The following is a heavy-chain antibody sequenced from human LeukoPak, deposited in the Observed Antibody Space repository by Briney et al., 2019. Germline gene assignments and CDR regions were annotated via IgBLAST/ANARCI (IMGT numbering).Heavy chain of an antibody. Sequence: GASVKVSCKASGYTFTGYYMHWVRQAPGQGLEWMGWINPNSGGTNYAQKFLGRVTMTRDTSITTAYMELNRLTSDDTAVYYCAKAEVRGVIISDYWGQGTLVTVSS. J-gene: IGHJ4*02. CDR1: GYTFTGYY. V-gene: IGHV1-2*02. CDR3: AKAEVRGVIISDY. CDR2: INPNSGGT. D-gene: IGHD3-10*01.